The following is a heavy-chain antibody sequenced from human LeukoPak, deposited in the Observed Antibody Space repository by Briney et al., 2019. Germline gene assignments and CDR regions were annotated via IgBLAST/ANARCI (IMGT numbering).Heavy chain of an antibody. D-gene: IGHD3-10*01. CDR1: GGSISSYY. CDR2: IYYSGST. V-gene: IGHV4-59*01. CDR3: ARSSYYYAADAFDI. Sequence: SETLSLTCTVSGGSISSYYWSWIRQPPGKGLEWIGYIYYSGSTNYNPSLKSRVTISVDTSKNEFSLKLSSVTAADTAVYYCARSSYYYAADAFDIWGQGTMVTVSS. J-gene: IGHJ3*02.